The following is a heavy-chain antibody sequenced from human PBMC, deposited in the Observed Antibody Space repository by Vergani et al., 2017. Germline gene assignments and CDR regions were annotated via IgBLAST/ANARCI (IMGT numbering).Heavy chain of an antibody. CDR2: LSASDRRT. CDR1: GFTFSTYD. CDR3: AKDPRLKEDYYYYYMDV. J-gene: IGHJ6*03. Sequence: EVQLLESGGDLVQPGGSLRLSCAASGFTFSTYDMHWVRQATGKGLEWVSTLSASDRRTHYADSVKGRFTISRDNSKNTLYLYMNSLRADDTAVYYCAKDPRLKEDYYYYYMDVWGKGTTVTVSS. V-gene: IGHV3-23*01.